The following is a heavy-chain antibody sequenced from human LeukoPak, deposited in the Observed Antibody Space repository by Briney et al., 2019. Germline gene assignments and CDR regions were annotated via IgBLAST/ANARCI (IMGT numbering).Heavy chain of an antibody. CDR3: ARDVAGYCSSTSCYSWFDP. D-gene: IGHD2-2*02. CDR1: GYTVTGYY. Sequence: ASVKVSCKASGYTVTGYYMHWVRQAPGQGLEWMGWINPNSGGTNYAQKFQGRVTMTRDTSISTAYMELSRLRSDDTAVYYCARDVAGYCSSTSCYSWFDPWGQGTLVTVSS. CDR2: INPNSGGT. J-gene: IGHJ5*02. V-gene: IGHV1-2*02.